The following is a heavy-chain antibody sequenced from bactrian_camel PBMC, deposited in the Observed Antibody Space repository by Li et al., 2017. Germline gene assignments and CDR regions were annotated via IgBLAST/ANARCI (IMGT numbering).Heavy chain of an antibody. CDR3: ATPARQYGGTWGCRLDRFGH. V-gene: IGHV3S53*01. D-gene: IGHD7*01. J-gene: IGHJ6*01. Sequence: VQLVESGGGPVQAGGSLRLSCALPGTMYSAFCMGWYRQAPGKEREGIAGIHPSGRTSYAASVQGRFTISKDNADKNLWLEMNNLKPDDTAMYYCATPARQYGGTWGCRLDRFGHWGQGTQVTVS. CDR1: GTMYSAFC. CDR2: IHPSGRT.